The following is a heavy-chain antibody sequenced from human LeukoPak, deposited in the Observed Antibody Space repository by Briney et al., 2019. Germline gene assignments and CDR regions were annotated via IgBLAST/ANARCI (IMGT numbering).Heavy chain of an antibody. D-gene: IGHD4-17*01. V-gene: IGHV3-64D*06. CDR1: GFTFRSYA. CDR2: ISSNGGST. J-gene: IGHJ6*02. Sequence: GGSLRLSCSASGFTFRSYAMHWVRQAPGKGLEYVPVISSNGGSTYYADSVKGRFTISRDNSKNTLYLQMSSLRAEDTAVYYCSKADGDYDDYYYYYGMDVWGQGTTVTVSS. CDR3: SKADGDYDDYYYYYGMDV.